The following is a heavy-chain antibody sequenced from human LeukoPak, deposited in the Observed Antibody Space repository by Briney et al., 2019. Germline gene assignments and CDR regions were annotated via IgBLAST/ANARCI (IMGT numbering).Heavy chain of an antibody. D-gene: IGHD3-10*02. J-gene: IGHJ6*04. CDR1: GFTFSRYT. V-gene: IGHV3-21*01. Sequence: PGGSLRLSCAASGFTFSRYTMNWVRQAPGKGLEWVSSLSSTSTYIYYADSMKGRFTISRDNAKNSVYLQMNSLRAEDTAVYYCAELGITMIGGVWGKGTTVTISS. CDR3: AELGITMIGGV. CDR2: LSSTSTYI.